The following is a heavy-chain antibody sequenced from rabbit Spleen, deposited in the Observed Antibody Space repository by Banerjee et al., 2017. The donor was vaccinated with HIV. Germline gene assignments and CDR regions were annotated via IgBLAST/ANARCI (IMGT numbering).Heavy chain of an antibody. CDR1: GFSFSSRYY. CDR3: ARAPYAYGYGYAINL. Sequence: QSLEESGGGLVQPEGSLTLTCTASGFSFSSRYYMCWVRQAPGKGLEWIGCVGSGATGNTYYASWAKGRFTISKTSSTTVTLQMTSLTAADTATYFCARAPYAYGYGYAINLWGPGTLVTVS. CDR2: VGSGATGNT. V-gene: IGHV1S40*01. J-gene: IGHJ4*01. D-gene: IGHD6-1*01.